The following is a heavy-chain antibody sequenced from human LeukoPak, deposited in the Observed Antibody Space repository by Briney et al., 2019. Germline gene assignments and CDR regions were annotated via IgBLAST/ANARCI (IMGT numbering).Heavy chain of an antibody. V-gene: IGHV1-69*02. CDR2: IIPILGIA. CDR1: GYTFTGYY. J-gene: IGHJ5*02. CDR3: AFKYQLLYGNWFDP. Sequence: SVKVSCKASGYTFTGYYMHWVRQAPGQGLEWMGRIIPILGIANYAQKFQGRVTITADKSTSTAYMELSSLRSEDTAVYYCAFKYQLLYGNWFDPWGQGTLVTVSS. D-gene: IGHD2-2*02.